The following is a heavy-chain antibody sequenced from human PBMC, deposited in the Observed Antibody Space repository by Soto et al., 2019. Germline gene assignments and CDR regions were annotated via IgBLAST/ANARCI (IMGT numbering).Heavy chain of an antibody. Sequence: SETLSLTCAVSGGSISSSNLWNWVRQPPGKGLEWIGEIYHSGSTNYNPSSESRVTISVDKSKNQFSLKLTSVTAADTAVYYCARTSGRPGVFDYWGQGILVTVSS. D-gene: IGHD6-19*01. CDR3: ARTSGRPGVFDY. V-gene: IGHV4-4*02. J-gene: IGHJ4*02. CDR2: IYHSGST. CDR1: GGSISSSNL.